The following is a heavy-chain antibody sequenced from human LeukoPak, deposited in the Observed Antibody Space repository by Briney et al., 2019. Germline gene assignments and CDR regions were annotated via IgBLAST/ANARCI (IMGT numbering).Heavy chain of an antibody. J-gene: IGHJ4*02. CDR2: IYRNGAT. D-gene: IGHD4-23*01. V-gene: IGHV4-4*02. Sequence: SETLSLTCAVSGGSISSSSSICWTWVRQPPGEGLEWIGEIYRNGATNYNPSLKGRVTLLLDKSKNQFSLRLNSVTAADTAVYYCARNGGNSDYDYWGQGTLVTVSA. CDR1: GGSISSSSSIC. CDR3: ARNGGNSDYDY.